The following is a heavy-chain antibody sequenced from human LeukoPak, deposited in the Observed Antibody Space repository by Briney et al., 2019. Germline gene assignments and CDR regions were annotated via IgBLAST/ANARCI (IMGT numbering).Heavy chain of an antibody. J-gene: IGHJ4*02. CDR1: GFTFNKYG. D-gene: IGHD5-12*01. Sequence: GRSLRLSCAASGFTFNKYGMHWVRQAPGKGLEWVAVIWSNGGATYYADSVRGRFTLSRDNSENTVDLQMNSLRAEDTAVYYCARDRTYSGSPDGRSHFNSWGQGTLVTVSS. CDR3: ARDRTYSGSPDGRSHFNS. V-gene: IGHV3-33*01. CDR2: IWSNGGAT.